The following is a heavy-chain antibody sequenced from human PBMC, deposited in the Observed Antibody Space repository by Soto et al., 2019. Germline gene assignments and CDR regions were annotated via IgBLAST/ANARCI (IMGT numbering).Heavy chain of an antibody. J-gene: IGHJ4*02. Sequence: EVQVLESGGGLVQPGGSLRLSCAASGFTFRRYAMNWVRQAPGKGLGWVSGISGSGDDTYYADSVKGRFTISRDNSKDTLYLQMNSLRAEDTAVYYCAKGCSSWNPCVVHWGQGTLVNVSS. V-gene: IGHV3-23*01. CDR1: GFTFRRYA. CDR3: AKGCSSWNPCVVH. D-gene: IGHD6-13*01. CDR2: ISGSGDDT.